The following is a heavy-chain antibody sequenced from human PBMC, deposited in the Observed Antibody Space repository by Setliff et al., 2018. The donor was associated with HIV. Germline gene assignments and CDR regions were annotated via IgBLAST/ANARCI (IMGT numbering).Heavy chain of an antibody. CDR2: INHSGST. CDR3: ARQAWHSGRNGYFVDY. D-gene: IGHD3-22*01. J-gene: IGHJ4*02. CDR1: GGSFSDYY. V-gene: IGHV4-34*01. Sequence: ASETLSLTCAVYGGSFSDYYWSWIRQPPGKGLEWIGEINHSGSTNYNPSLKSRVTISVGTSKNQFSLKLSSVTAADTAVYYCARQAWHSGRNGYFVDYWGQGMLVTVSS.